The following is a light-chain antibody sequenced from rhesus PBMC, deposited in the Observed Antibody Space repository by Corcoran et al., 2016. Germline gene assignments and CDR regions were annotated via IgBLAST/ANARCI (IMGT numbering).Light chain of an antibody. Sequence: DIQLTQSPSSLSASVGDRVTITCRASQGISSYLAWYQQKPGKAPKLLIYDASNLQSGVPSRFSGRGSGTDFPLTISSLQPEDFAVYYCQQRNSYPRTFGQGTKVEIK. V-gene: IGKV1-38*01. CDR2: DAS. CDR1: QGISSY. CDR3: QQRNSYPRT. J-gene: IGKJ1*01.